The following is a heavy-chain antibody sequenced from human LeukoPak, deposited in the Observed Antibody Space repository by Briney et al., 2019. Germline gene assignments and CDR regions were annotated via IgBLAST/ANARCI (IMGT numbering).Heavy chain of an antibody. J-gene: IGHJ5*02. V-gene: IGHV4-30-2*01. CDR3: ARVSPRRGIAAAGTGRGYNWFDP. CDR2: IYHSGST. Sequence: SQTLSLTCAVSGGSISSGGYSWSWIRQPPGKGLEWIGYIYHSGSTYYNPSLKSRVTISVDRSKNQFSLKLSSVTAADTAVYYCARVSPRRGIAAAGTGRGYNWFDPWGQGTLVTVSS. D-gene: IGHD6-13*01. CDR1: GGSISSGGYS.